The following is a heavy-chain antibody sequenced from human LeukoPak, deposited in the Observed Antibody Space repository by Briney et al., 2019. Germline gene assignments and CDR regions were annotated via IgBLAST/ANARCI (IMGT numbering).Heavy chain of an antibody. CDR1: GFTVSSNY. Sequence: PGGSLRLSCAASGFTVSSNYMSWVRQAPGKGLEWVSVIYSGGSTYYADSVKGRFTISRDNSKNTLYLQMNSLRAEDTAVYYCARGSRLVGDAFDIWGQGTVVIVSS. J-gene: IGHJ3*02. CDR2: IYSGGST. D-gene: IGHD6-6*01. CDR3: ARGSRLVGDAFDI. V-gene: IGHV3-53*01.